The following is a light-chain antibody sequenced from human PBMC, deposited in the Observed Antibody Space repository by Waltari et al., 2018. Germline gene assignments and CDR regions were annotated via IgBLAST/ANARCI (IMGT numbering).Light chain of an antibody. CDR3: QHFNSYPPWT. J-gene: IGKJ2*01. Sequence: AVQLTQSPSSLSASVGDRVSITCRASQAISNALAWYQQKAGKPPRLLIYDAFTLECGGPSKFSGSVSGTYFTLTISGLQPEDFATYYCQHFNSYPPWTFGQGTNLEI. CDR2: DAF. V-gene: IGKV1-13*02. CDR1: QAISNA.